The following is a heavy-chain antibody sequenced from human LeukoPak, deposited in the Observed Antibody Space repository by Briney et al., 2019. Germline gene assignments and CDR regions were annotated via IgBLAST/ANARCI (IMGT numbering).Heavy chain of an antibody. CDR2: IRSNTDGCTP. D-gene: IGHD1-26*01. CDR3: TTDLRWELRPLDY. V-gene: IGHV3-15*01. Sequence: RSGGSLRLSCAASGFTFSNAWMSWVRQAPGKGLEWVGLIRSNTDGCTPDYAAPVKGRFTISRDDSKNTLFLQMNSLKTEDTAVYYCTTDLRWELRPLDYWGQGTLVTVSS. CDR1: GFTFSNAW. J-gene: IGHJ4*02.